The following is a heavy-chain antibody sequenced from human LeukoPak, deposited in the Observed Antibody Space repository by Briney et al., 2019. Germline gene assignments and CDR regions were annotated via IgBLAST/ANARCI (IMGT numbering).Heavy chain of an antibody. CDR3: ASDSPYGAVYYFDY. CDR1: GFTFSSYS. D-gene: IGHD4/OR15-4a*01. V-gene: IGHV3-21*01. CDR2: ISSSSSYI. J-gene: IGHJ4*02. Sequence: PGGSLRLSCAASGFTFSSYSMNWVRQAPGKGLEWVSSISSSSSYIYYADSVKGRFTISRDNAKNSLYLQMNSLRAEDTAVYYCASDSPYGAVYYFDYWGQGTLVTVSS.